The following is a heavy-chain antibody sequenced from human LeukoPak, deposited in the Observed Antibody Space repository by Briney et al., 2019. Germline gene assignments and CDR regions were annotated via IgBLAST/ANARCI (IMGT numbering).Heavy chain of an antibody. CDR1: GGSFSGYY. D-gene: IGHD3-3*01. CDR3: ASTYYDFWSGSRTYYYYYYYMDV. V-gene: IGHV4-34*01. CDR2: INHSGST. J-gene: IGHJ6*03. Sequence: SETLSLTCAVYGGSFSGYYWSWIRQPPGKGLEWIGEINHSGSTNYNPSLKSRVTISVDTSKNQFSLKLSSVTAADTAVYYCASTYYDFWSGSRTYYYYYYYMDVWGKGTTVTVSS.